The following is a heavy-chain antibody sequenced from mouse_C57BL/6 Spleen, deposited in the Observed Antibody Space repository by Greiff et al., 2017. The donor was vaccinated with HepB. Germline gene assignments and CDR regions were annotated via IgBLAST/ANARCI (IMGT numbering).Heavy chain of an antibody. V-gene: IGHV1-69*01. D-gene: IGHD1-1*01. CDR1: GYTFTSYW. CDR2: IDPSDSYT. CDR3: ARSGSYGSSYYFDY. Sequence: QVQLQQPGAELVMPGASVKLSCKASGYTFTSYWMHWVKQRPGQGLEWIGEIDPSDSYTNYNQKFKGKSTLTVAKSSSTAYMQLRSLTSEDSAVYYFARSGSYGSSYYFDYWGQGTTLTVSS. J-gene: IGHJ2*01.